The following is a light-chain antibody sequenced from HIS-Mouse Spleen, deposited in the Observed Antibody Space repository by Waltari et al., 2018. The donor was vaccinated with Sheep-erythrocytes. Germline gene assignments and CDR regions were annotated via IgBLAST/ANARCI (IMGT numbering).Light chain of an antibody. CDR3: QVWDSSSDHVV. CDR2: DDR. V-gene: IGLV3-21*02. CDR1: NIVRKS. Sequence: SYVLTQPPSVSVAPGQTARVTCGGNNIVRKSEHWYQQKPGQAPVLVVYDDRDRPSGIPERFSGSNSGNMATLTISRVEAGDEADYYCQVWDSSSDHVVFGGGTKLTVL. J-gene: IGLJ2*01.